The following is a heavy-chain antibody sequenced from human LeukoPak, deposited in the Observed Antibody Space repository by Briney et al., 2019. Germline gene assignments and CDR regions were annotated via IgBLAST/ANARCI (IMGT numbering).Heavy chain of an antibody. CDR2: IYPGDSDT. V-gene: IGHV5-51*01. J-gene: IGHJ4*02. CDR1: GYSFTNYW. CDR3: ARQVGNAYYAAYFDY. Sequence: GESLKISCKGSGYSFTNYWIGWVRQMPGKGLEWVGIIYPGDSDTRYSPSFQGQVTISADKSISTAYLQWSSLKASDTAMYYCARQVGNAYYAAYFDYWGQGTLVTVSS. D-gene: IGHD3-16*01.